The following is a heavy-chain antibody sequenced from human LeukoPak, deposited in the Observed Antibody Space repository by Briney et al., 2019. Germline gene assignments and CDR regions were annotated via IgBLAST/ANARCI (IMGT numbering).Heavy chain of an antibody. J-gene: IGHJ3*02. Sequence: PGGSLRLSCAASGFTFDDYAMHWVRHAPGKGLEWVSGISWNRGSIGYADSVKGRFTISRDNAKNSLYLQMNSLRAEDTALYYCAKDYALYRSSWYAFDIWGQGTMVTVSS. CDR3: AKDYALYRSSWYAFDI. D-gene: IGHD6-13*01. V-gene: IGHV3-9*01. CDR2: ISWNRGSI. CDR1: GFTFDDYA.